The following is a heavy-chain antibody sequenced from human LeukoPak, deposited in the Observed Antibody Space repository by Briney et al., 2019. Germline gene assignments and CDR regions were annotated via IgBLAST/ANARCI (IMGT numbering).Heavy chain of an antibody. CDR1: GGSFSGYY. V-gene: IGHV4-34*01. CDR3: ARRIGMVRGLKKPFDY. CDR2: INHSGST. Sequence: PSETLSLTCAVYGGSFSGYYWSWIRQPPGKGLEWIGEINHSGSTNYNPSLKSRVTISVDTSKNQFSLKLSSVTAADTAVYYCARRIGMVRGLKKPFDYWGQGTLVIVSS. J-gene: IGHJ4*02. D-gene: IGHD3-10*01.